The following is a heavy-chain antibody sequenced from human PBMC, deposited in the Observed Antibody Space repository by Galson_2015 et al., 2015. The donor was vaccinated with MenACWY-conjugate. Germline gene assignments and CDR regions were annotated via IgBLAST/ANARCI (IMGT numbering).Heavy chain of an antibody. CDR2: IYHSGAT. CDR3: ARRATTGWFDP. J-gene: IGHJ5*02. Sequence: ETLSLTCTVSGASMSNYSWTWVRQSPEKGLEWIGHIYHSGATNYNPSLQSRVIISADASKGQISLNLASVSAADTAVYYCARRATTGWFDPWGQGTQVTVSS. V-gene: IGHV4-59*13. D-gene: IGHD4-17*01. CDR1: GASMSNYS.